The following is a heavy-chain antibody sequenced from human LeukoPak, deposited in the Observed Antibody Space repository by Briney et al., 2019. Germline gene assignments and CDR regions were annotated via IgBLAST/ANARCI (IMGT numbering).Heavy chain of an antibody. Sequence: SETLSLTCTVSGGSISSYYWSWIRQPPGKGLEWIGYIYYSGSTNYNPSLKSRVTISVDTSKNQFSLKLSSVTAADTAVYYCARGYCSSTSCSLGWFDPWGQGTLATVSS. V-gene: IGHV4-59*01. D-gene: IGHD2-2*01. J-gene: IGHJ5*02. CDR3: ARGYCSSTSCSLGWFDP. CDR2: IYYSGST. CDR1: GGSISSYY.